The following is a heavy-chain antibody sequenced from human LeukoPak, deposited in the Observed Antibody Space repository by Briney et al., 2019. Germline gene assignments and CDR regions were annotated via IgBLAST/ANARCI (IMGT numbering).Heavy chain of an antibody. CDR1: GGSISSYY. D-gene: IGHD6-13*01. Sequence: SETLSLTCSVSGGSISSYYWSWLRQPPGKGLEWIGYIFYGGTTQYNPSLKSRVTMSIDTSKSQFSLKLNSVTAADTAVYYCAKDPYSSSWGGHFDLWGRGTLVTVSS. CDR3: AKDPYSSSWGGHFDL. CDR2: IFYGGTT. V-gene: IGHV4-59*01. J-gene: IGHJ2*01.